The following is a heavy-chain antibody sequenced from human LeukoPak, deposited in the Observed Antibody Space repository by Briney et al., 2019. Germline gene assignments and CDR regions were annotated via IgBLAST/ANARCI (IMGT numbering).Heavy chain of an antibody. CDR1: GFIFRNYG. D-gene: IGHD2-2*01. CDR2: ISDGGTHL. V-gene: IGHV3-30*03. Sequence: PVGSLRLSCAGSGFIFRNYGMHWVRQAPGQGLQWVAAISDGGTHLYYADSVKGRFTISRDNSKNTLYLQMNSLRAEDTAVYYCARDIQPLSYGGDYWGQGTLVTVSS. CDR3: ARDIQPLSYGGDY. J-gene: IGHJ4*02.